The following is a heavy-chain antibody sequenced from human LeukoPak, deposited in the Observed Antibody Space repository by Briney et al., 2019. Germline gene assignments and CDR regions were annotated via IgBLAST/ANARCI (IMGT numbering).Heavy chain of an antibody. CDR2: IIHDRGTGRGTP. CDR3: AREGGPGGDYGSIDS. Sequence: SETLSLTCAVSGGSISNSNWWSWVRQSPGKGLEWIGEIIHDRGTGRGTPTYNPSLKSRVTISVDTSKNQFSLNLNAVTAADTSVYYCAREGGPGGDYGSIDSWGQGTLVTVSS. CDR1: GGSISNSNW. D-gene: IGHD4-17*01. V-gene: IGHV4-4*02. J-gene: IGHJ4*02.